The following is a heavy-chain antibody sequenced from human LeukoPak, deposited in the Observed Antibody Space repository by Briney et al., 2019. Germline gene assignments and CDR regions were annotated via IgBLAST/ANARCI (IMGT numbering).Heavy chain of an antibody. CDR1: GFTFSSYA. V-gene: IGHV3-30-3*01. CDR3: AREYIVAPITAYYFDY. D-gene: IGHD5-12*01. CDR2: ISYDGSNK. Sequence: PGGSLRLSCAASGFTFSSYAMHWVRQAPGKGLEWVAVISYDGSNKCYADSVKGRFTISRDNSKNTLYLQMNSLRAEDTAVYYCAREYIVAPITAYYFDYWGQGTLVTVSS. J-gene: IGHJ4*02.